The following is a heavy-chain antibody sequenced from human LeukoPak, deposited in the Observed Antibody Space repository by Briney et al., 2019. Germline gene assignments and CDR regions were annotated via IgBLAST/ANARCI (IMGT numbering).Heavy chain of an antibody. V-gene: IGHV4-34*01. Sequence: SETLSLTCAVYGGSFSGYYWSWIRQPPGKGLEWIGEINHRGSTNYNPSLKSRVTISVDTSKNQFSLKLSSVTAADTAVYYCARGRDIVVVPAAIAGPYYYGMDVWGQGTTVTVSS. CDR2: INHRGST. J-gene: IGHJ6*02. D-gene: IGHD2-2*02. CDR1: GGSFSGYY. CDR3: ARGRDIVVVPAAIAGPYYYGMDV.